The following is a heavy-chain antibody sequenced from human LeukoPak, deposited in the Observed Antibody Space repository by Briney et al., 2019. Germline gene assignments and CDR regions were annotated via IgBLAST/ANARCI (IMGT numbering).Heavy chain of an antibody. CDR1: GYTFTGYY. V-gene: IGHV1-2*02. CDR2: INPNSGGT. CDR3: ARTPRQYCSSTSCRKGYYYYGMDV. D-gene: IGHD2-2*01. Sequence: ASVKVSCKASGYTFTGYYMHWVRQAPGQGLEWMGWINPNSGGTNYAQKFQGRVTMTRDTSISTAYMELSRLRSDDTAVYYCARTPRQYCSSTSCRKGYYYYGMDVWGQGTMVTVSS. J-gene: IGHJ6*02.